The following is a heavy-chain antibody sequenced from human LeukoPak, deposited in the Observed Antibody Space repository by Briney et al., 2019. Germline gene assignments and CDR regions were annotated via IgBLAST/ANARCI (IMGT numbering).Heavy chain of an antibody. CDR3: ASSVGGFFDY. D-gene: IGHD5/OR15-5a*01. J-gene: IGHJ4*02. V-gene: IGHV3-7*01. CDR2: IKQDGSEK. Sequence: PGGSLRLSCAASGFTFRIYWMSWVRQAPGKGLEWVANIKQDGSEKYYVDSVRGRFTLSRDKAKNSLYLQMDSLRAEDTAVYYCASSVGGFFDYWGQGNLVTVSS. CDR1: GFTFRIYW.